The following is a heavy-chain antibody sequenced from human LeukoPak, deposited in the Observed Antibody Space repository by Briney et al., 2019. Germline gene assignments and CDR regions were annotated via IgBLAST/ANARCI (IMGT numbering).Heavy chain of an antibody. V-gene: IGHV3-30*02. D-gene: IGHD1-26*01. Sequence: GGSLRLSCAASGFTFSSYGMHWVRQAPGKGLGWVAFTRYDGNNEYYADSVKGRFTISRDNSKNTLYLQMNSLRAEDTAVYYCAKTRYSGSYYFDYWGQGTLVTVSS. CDR2: TRYDGNNE. J-gene: IGHJ4*02. CDR3: AKTRYSGSYYFDY. CDR1: GFTFSSYG.